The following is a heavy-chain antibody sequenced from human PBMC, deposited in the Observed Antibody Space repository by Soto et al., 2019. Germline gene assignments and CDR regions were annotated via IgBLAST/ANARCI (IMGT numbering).Heavy chain of an antibody. CDR2: ISGSGGST. J-gene: IGHJ4*02. V-gene: IGHV3-23*01. CDR3: AKEGHYYDSSGYYMN. Sequence: GGSLRLSCAASGLTFSSYAMSWVRQAPGKGLEWVSAISGSGGSTYYADSVKGRFTISRDNSKNTLYLQMNSLRAEDTAVYYCAKEGHYYDSSGYYMNWGQGTLVTVSS. CDR1: GLTFSSYA. D-gene: IGHD3-22*01.